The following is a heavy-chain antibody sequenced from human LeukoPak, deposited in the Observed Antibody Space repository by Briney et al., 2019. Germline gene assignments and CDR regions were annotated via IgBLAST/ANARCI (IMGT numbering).Heavy chain of an antibody. J-gene: IGHJ3*02. V-gene: IGHV3-21*01. CDR2: ISSSSSYI. CDR3: ARTLGYGSGRKLVSAFDI. D-gene: IGHD3-10*01. Sequence: KTGGSLRLSCAASGFTFSSYSMNWVRQAPGKGLEWVSSISSSSSYIYYADSVKGRFTISRDNAKNSLYLQMNSLRAEDTAVYYCARTLGYGSGRKLVSAFDIRGQGTMVTVSS. CDR1: GFTFSSYS.